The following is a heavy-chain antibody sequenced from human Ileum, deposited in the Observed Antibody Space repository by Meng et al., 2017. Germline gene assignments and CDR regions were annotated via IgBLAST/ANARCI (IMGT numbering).Heavy chain of an antibody. J-gene: IGHJ4*02. CDR3: AREWSGSYRHFDY. CDR1: RGSISTSDW. V-gene: IGHV4-4*02. Sequence: LEESGPGLLKPSGTLSLTYAVSRGSISTSDWWSWVRQPPGKGLEWIGEIHHSGSTNYNPSLKSRVTISVDKSKNQFSLKLNSVTAADTAVYYCAREWSGSYRHFDYWGQGTLVTVSS. CDR2: IHHSGST. D-gene: IGHD1-26*01.